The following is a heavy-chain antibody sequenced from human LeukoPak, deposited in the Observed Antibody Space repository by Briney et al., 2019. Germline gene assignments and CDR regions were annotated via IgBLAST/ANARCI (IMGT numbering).Heavy chain of an antibody. CDR2: INNSGRT. CDR3: ARRGPRIAMVRGVIYSWFDP. V-gene: IGHV4-34*01. D-gene: IGHD3-10*01. J-gene: IGHJ5*02. CDR1: GGSFSGYY. Sequence: PETLSLTCAVYGGSFSGYYCSWIRHPPGEGLEWIGEINNSGRTNYNPSLKRPLAISVDTSKNQSSLQLSSVTAADTAVYYCARRGPRIAMVRGVIYSWFDPWGQGTLVTVSS.